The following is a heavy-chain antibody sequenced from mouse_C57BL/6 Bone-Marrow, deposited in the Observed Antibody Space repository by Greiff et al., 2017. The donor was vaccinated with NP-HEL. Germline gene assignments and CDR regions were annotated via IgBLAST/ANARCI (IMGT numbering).Heavy chain of an antibody. CDR2: IHPNSGNT. Sequence: QVQLQQSGAELVKPGASVKLSCKASGYTFTSYWMHWVKQRPGQGLEWIGMIHPNSGNTNYNEKFKSKATLTVAKSSSTAYMQLSSLTSEDSAVYYCARSSLLLLGWDYWGRGTSVTVSS. CDR1: GYTFTSYW. J-gene: IGHJ4*01. V-gene: IGHV1-64*01. D-gene: IGHD1-1*01. CDR3: ARSSLLLLGWDY.